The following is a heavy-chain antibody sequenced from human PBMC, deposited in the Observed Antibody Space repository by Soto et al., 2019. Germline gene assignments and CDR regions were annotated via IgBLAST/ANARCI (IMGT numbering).Heavy chain of an antibody. Sequence: RASVKVSCKASGGTFSSYAISWVRQAPGQGLEWMGGIIPIFGTANYAQKFQGRVTITADESTSTAYMELSSLRSEDTAVYYCARDYDSSGYWSLCYWGQGTXVTVSS. J-gene: IGHJ4*02. D-gene: IGHD3-22*01. V-gene: IGHV1-69*13. CDR2: IIPIFGTA. CDR1: GGTFSSYA. CDR3: ARDYDSSGYWSLCY.